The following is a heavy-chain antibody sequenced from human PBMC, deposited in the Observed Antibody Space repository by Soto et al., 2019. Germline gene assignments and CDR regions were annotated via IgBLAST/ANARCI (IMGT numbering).Heavy chain of an antibody. V-gene: IGHV4-4*02. CDR1: GDSVSSPYY. D-gene: IGHD6-19*01. CDR2: VFHTGTT. J-gene: IGHJ4*02. Sequence: QVQLQESGPGLVKPSGTLSLTCAVSGDSVSSPYYWCLVRQPPGKGLEWIGEVFHTGTTSYNPSLRSRVTISMDKSINQFSLDLSSVTAADTAVYYCARSAGWYAVHSWGPGTLVIVSS. CDR3: ARSAGWYAVHS.